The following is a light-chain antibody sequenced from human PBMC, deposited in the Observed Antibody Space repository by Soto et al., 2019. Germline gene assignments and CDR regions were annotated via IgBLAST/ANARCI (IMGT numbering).Light chain of an antibody. Sequence: ETALTHTPGALSLSPGETATLSCRLSQSVNRNHIAWYQQKRGQAPRLLIYTASNRATGIPDRFSGSGSGTDFTLTITTFEPEDFAVYFCQQYDRSPLTFGQGTRLEIK. CDR3: QQYDRSPLT. V-gene: IGKV3-20*01. J-gene: IGKJ5*01. CDR1: QSVNRNH. CDR2: TAS.